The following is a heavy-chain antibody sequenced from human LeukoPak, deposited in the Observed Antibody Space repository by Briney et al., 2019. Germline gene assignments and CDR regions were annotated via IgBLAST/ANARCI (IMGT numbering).Heavy chain of an antibody. Sequence: PLRSLRLSCTASGFTFGDYAMSWIRQAPGEGLEWVGFIRSKAYGGTTEYAASEKGRFTISRDDYKSFAYLQMDSRKTEDTAVYYCTRVGSSSSFDYWGQGTLVTVSS. J-gene: IGHJ4*02. CDR1: GFTFGDYA. CDR2: IRSKAYGGTT. D-gene: IGHD6-6*01. CDR3: TRVGSSSSFDY. V-gene: IGHV3-49*03.